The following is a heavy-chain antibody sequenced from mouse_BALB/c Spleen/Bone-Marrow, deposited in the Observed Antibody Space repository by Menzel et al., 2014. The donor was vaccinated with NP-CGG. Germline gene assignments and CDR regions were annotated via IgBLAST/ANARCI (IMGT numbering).Heavy chain of an antibody. J-gene: IGHJ2*01. CDR3: ARTGNYYGSSCDY. CDR2: INPFNDGT. D-gene: IGHD1-1*01. V-gene: IGHV1-14*01. CDR1: GYTFTSYV. Sequence: EVKLVESGPELVKPGTSVKMSCKASGYTFTSYVIHWVKQKPGQGLEWVGYINPFNDGTKYNEKFKDKATLTSDKSSNTAYIETTSLTSEDPAVYYSARTGNYYGSSCDYWCQGTHRTLSS.